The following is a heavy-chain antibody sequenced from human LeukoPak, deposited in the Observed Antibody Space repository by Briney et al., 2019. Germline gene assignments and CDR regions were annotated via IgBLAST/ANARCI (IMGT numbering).Heavy chain of an antibody. CDR1: GYTFTGNF. CDR2: INPNSGGT. CDR3: ARGASSWGSGVDY. V-gene: IGHV1-2*02. J-gene: IGHJ4*02. D-gene: IGHD3-16*01. Sequence: ASVKVSCKASGYTFTGNFMHWVRQAPGQGLEWMGWINPNSGGTNYAQKFQGRVTMTRDTSISTAYMELSRLRSDDTAVYYCARGASSWGSGVDYWGQGTLVTVSS.